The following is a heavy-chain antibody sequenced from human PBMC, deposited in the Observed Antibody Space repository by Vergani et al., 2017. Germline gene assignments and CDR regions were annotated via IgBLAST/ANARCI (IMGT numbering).Heavy chain of an antibody. V-gene: IGHV1-58*02. Sequence: QMQLVQSGPEVKKPGTSVKVSCKASGFTFTSSAMQWVRQARGQRLEWIGWIVVGSGNTNYAQKFQGRVTITADKSTSTAYMELSSLRSEDTAVYYCARTYCGGDCYSNYYYGMDVWGQGTTVTVSS. CDR1: GFTFTSSA. CDR3: ARTYCGGDCYSNYYYGMDV. D-gene: IGHD2-21*02. J-gene: IGHJ6*02. CDR2: IVVGSGNT.